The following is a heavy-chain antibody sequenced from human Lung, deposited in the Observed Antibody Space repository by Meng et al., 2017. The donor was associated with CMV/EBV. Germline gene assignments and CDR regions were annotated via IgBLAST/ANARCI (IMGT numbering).Heavy chain of an antibody. Sequence: SETXSLTCPVPGGSTSSYHWSWFRQPPGKGLGWIGYIYYSGSTNYNPSLKSRVTISVDTSKNQFSLKLSSVTAADTAVYYCARDSRSGLEYFQHWGQGTLVTVSS. CDR3: ARDSRSGLEYFQH. D-gene: IGHD1-14*01. CDR2: IYYSGST. V-gene: IGHV4-59*01. J-gene: IGHJ1*01. CDR1: GGSTSSYH.